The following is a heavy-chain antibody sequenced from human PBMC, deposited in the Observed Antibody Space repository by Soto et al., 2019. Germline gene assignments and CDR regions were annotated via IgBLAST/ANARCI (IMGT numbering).Heavy chain of an antibody. CDR3: ARDRDYAFDY. CDR1: GFSFTTYS. D-gene: IGHD4-17*01. CDR2: IRSSPSTI. Sequence: GGSLRLSCAASGFSFTTYSMNWVRQAPGKGLEWISYIRSSPSTIDYADSVKGRFTISTDNAKNTLYLQMNSLRAEDTAVYFCARDRDYAFDYWGQGTLVTVS. V-gene: IGHV3-48*01. J-gene: IGHJ4*02.